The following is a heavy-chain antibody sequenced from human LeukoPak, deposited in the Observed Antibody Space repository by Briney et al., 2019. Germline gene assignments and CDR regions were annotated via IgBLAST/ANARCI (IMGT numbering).Heavy chain of an antibody. V-gene: IGHV1-18*01. CDR2: ISAYNGNT. CDR3: ARGEDYYGSGSYYITAFDI. CDR1: GYTFTSYG. Sequence: ASVKVSCKASGYTFTSYGISWVRQAPGQGLEWMGWISAYNGNTNYAQKLQGRVTMTTDTSTSTAYMELRSLRSDDTAVYYCARGEDYYGSGSYYITAFDIWGQGTMVTVSS. J-gene: IGHJ3*02. D-gene: IGHD3-10*01.